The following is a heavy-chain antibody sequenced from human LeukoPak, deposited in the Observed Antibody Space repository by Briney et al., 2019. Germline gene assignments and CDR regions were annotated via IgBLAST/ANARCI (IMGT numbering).Heavy chain of an antibody. V-gene: IGHV5-51*01. CDR1: GYIFTNYW. CDR3: AGTGETGRDFDY. Sequence: HGESLKISCKGSGYIFTNYWIGWVRQMTGKGLEWMGIIYPGDSDTRYSPSFQGQVTISADRSINTAYLQWSSLKASDTAMYYCAGTGETGRDFDYWGQGTLVTVSS. J-gene: IGHJ4*02. CDR2: IYPGDSDT. D-gene: IGHD7-27*01.